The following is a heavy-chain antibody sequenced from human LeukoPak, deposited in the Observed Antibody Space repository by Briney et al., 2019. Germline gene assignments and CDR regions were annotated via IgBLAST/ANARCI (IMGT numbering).Heavy chain of an antibody. Sequence: PSETLSLTCAVYGGSFSVYYWSWIRQPPGKGLEWIGEINHSGSTNYNPSLKSRVTISVDTSKNQFSLKLSSVTAADTAVYYCARGYDILTGYTRSFDYWGQGTLVTVSS. CDR3: ARGYDILTGYTRSFDY. V-gene: IGHV4-34*01. D-gene: IGHD3-9*01. CDR1: GGSFSVYY. CDR2: INHSGST. J-gene: IGHJ4*02.